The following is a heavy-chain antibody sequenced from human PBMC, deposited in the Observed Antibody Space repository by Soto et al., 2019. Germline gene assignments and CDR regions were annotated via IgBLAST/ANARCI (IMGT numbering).Heavy chain of an antibody. D-gene: IGHD6-6*01. CDR3: ARDRHNNFFDP. CDR1: GASMSSGGYY. CDR2: IYYSGST. V-gene: IGHV4-31*03. J-gene: IGHJ5*02. Sequence: PSENLSLTCTVSGASMSSGGYYWTWIRQSPGKGLEWIGYIYYSGSTYYNPSLERRVAISLDTSRSQFSLTLHSVTAADTAIYYCARDRHNNFFDPWGQGTLVTVSS.